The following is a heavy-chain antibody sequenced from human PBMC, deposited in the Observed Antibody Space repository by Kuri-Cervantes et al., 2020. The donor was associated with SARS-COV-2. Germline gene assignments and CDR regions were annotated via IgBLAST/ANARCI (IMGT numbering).Heavy chain of an antibody. J-gene: IGHJ4*02. CDR3: AAAYCSGGSCYPIL. V-gene: IGHV1-18*01. CDR1: GYTFTSYG. Sequence: ASVKVSCKASGYTFTSYGISWVRQAPGQGLEWMGWISAYNGNTNYAQKLQGRVTMTTDTSTSTAYMELSSLRSEDTAVYYCAAAYCSGGSCYPILWGQGTLVTVSS. CDR2: ISAYNGNT. D-gene: IGHD2-15*01.